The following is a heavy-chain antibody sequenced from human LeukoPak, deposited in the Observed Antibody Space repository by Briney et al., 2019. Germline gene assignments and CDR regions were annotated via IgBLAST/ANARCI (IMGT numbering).Heavy chain of an antibody. J-gene: IGHJ6*03. D-gene: IGHD1-26*01. Sequence: GGSLRLSCAASGFTFSSYWMSRVRQAPGKGLAWVANIKQDGSEKYYVDSVKGRFTISRDNAKNSLYLQMNSLRAEDTAVYYCARLLPRYYYYYMDVWGKGATVTASS. CDR1: GFTFSSYW. CDR2: IKQDGSEK. CDR3: ARLLPRYYYYYMDV. V-gene: IGHV3-7*01.